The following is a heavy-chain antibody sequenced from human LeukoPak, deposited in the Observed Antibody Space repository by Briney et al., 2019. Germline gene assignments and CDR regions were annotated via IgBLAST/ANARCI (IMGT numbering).Heavy chain of an antibody. CDR1: GYSMSSGYY. V-gene: IGHV4-38-2*01. J-gene: IGHJ2*01. CDR3: ARSYWYFDL. Sequence: NPSETLSLTCAVSGYSMSSGYYWGWIRQPPGKGLEWIGSIYHSGSTYYNPSLKSRVAISVDTSKNQFSLKLSSVTAADTAVYYCARSYWYFDLWGRGTLVTVSS. CDR2: IYHSGST.